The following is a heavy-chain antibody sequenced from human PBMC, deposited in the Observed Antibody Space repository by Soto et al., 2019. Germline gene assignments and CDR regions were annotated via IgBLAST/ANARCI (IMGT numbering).Heavy chain of an antibody. D-gene: IGHD2-8*01. Sequence: QLQESGPGLVKPSETLSLTCTVSGASVNSGSHYWGWIRQSPGKGLEWIGSIYHSGNTYYNTSLKSRVTMLVDTSKNQFFLKLNSVTAADTAVYYCARLGDLYGVGQNNWFDPWGQGPPVTVSA. CDR2: IYHSGNT. CDR3: ARLGDLYGVGQNNWFDP. V-gene: IGHV4-39*01. J-gene: IGHJ5*02. CDR1: GASVNSGSHY.